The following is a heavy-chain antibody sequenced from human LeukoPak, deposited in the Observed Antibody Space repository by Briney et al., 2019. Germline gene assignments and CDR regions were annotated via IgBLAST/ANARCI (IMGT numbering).Heavy chain of an antibody. V-gene: IGHV5-51*01. D-gene: IGHD1-26*01. CDR2: IYPGDSDT. Sequence: GASLQISCKGSGYNFTTYWIAWVRQMPGKGLEWMGIIYPGDSDTRYSPSFQGQVTISGDKSISTAYLQWNSLKASDAAMYYCARLGGSYYSACDIWGQGTMVTVSS. CDR3: ARLGGSYYSACDI. J-gene: IGHJ3*02. CDR1: GYNFTTYW.